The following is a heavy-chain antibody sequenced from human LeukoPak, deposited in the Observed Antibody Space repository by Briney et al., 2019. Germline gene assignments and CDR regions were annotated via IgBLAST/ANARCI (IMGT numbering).Heavy chain of an antibody. Sequence: GGSLRLSCAASGFTVSSNYMSWVRQAPGKGLEWVSVIYSGGSTYYADSVKGRFTISRDNSKNTLYLQMNSLRAEDTAVYYCARTATMVRGVIDYWGQGTLVTVSS. D-gene: IGHD3-10*01. CDR2: IYSGGST. CDR1: GFTVSSNY. V-gene: IGHV3-53*01. CDR3: ARTATMVRGVIDY. J-gene: IGHJ4*02.